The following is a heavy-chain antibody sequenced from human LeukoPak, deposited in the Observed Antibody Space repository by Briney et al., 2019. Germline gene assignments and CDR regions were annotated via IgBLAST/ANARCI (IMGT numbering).Heavy chain of an antibody. CDR3: AREYIQYSYGYGGAVY. V-gene: IGHV3-30*04. Sequence: GGSLRLSCAASGFTFSSYAMHWVRQAPGKGLEWVAVISFDGRNKYYADSVKGRFTISRDNFKNTLDLQMNSLRAEDTALYCCAREYIQYSYGYGGAVYWGQGTLVTVSS. CDR2: ISFDGRNK. J-gene: IGHJ4*02. D-gene: IGHD5-18*01. CDR1: GFTFSSYA.